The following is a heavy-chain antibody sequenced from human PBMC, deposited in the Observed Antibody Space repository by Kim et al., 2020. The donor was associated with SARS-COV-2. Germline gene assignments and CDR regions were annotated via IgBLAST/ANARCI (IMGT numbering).Heavy chain of an antibody. J-gene: IGHJ6*02. CDR1: GFTFSSYG. CDR3: AKENHYDLNRERDYYYGMDV. CDR2: ISYDGSNK. V-gene: IGHV3-30*18. D-gene: IGHD3-22*01. Sequence: GGSLRLSCAASGFTFSSYGMHWVRQAPGKGLEWVAVISYDGSNKYYADSVKGRFTISRDNFKNTLYLQMNSLRAEDTAVYYCAKENHYDLNRERDYYYGMDVWGQGTTVTVSS.